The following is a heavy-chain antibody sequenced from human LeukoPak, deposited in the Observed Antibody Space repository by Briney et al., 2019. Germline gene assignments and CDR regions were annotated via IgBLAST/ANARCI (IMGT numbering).Heavy chain of an antibody. CDR1: GGTFNNYT. Sequence: SVNVSCQASGGTFNNYTISWVGQAPCRGLDWMGGIIPIFGKATYAQKFQGRVTITADKSTSTVYMDLSSLRSEDTAVYYCARTDCGGDCYSSRGWFDPWGQGTLVTVSS. CDR2: IIPIFGKA. J-gene: IGHJ5*02. CDR3: ARTDCGGDCYSSRGWFDP. V-gene: IGHV1-69*06. D-gene: IGHD2-21*02.